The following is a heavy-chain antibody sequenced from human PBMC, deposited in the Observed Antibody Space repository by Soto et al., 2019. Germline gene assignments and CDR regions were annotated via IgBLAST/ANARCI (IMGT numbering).Heavy chain of an antibody. D-gene: IGHD1-26*01. Sequence: GASVKVSCKASGYTFTSYYMHWVRQAPGQGLEWMGIINPSGGSTSYAQKFQGRLTITKDTSKNQVVLTMTNMDPVDTATYYCAHMHSGAADYWGQGTLVTVSS. CDR2: INPSGGST. V-gene: IGHV1-46*01. J-gene: IGHJ4*02. CDR3: AHMHSGAADY. CDR1: GYTFTSYY.